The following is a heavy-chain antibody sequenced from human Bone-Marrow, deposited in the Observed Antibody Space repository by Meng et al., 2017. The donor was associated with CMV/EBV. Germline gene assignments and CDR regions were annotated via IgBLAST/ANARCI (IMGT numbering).Heavy chain of an antibody. D-gene: IGHD5-24*01. CDR2: IYYSGST. CDR1: GVSVSSGSYY. V-gene: IGHV4-61*01. CDR3: ARVRRVAERWLQPDAFDI. Sequence: SETLSLTCTVSGVSVSSGSYYWSWIRQPPGKGLEWIGYIYYSGSTNYNPSLKSRVTISVDTSKNQFSLKLSSVTAADTAVYYCARVRRVAERWLQPDAFDIWGQGTMVTVSS. J-gene: IGHJ3*02.